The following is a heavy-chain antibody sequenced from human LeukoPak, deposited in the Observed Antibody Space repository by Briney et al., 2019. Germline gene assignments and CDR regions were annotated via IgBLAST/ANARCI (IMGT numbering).Heavy chain of an antibody. CDR3: ATDISTHYFGS. V-gene: IGHV3-30*02. Sequence: GGSLRLSCAASGISFSSYGMHWVRQAPGKGLEWVTFIWYDASNKYYAESVKGRFTISRDNSRNTLFLQMNSLRAEDTAIYYCATDISTHYFGSWGQGTLVTVSS. CDR2: IWYDASNK. D-gene: IGHD3-9*01. CDR1: GISFSSYG. J-gene: IGHJ4*02.